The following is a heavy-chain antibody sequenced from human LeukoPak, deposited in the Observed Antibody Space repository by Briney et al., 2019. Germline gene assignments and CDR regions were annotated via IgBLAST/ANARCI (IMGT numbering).Heavy chain of an antibody. CDR2: IKQDGSEK. J-gene: IGHJ6*03. D-gene: IGHD3-10*01. CDR1: GFDFTVYW. Sequence: GGSLRLSCAASGFDFTVYWMTWVRQAPGKGLEWVANIKQDGSEKYYVDSVKGRFTISRDNAKNSLFLQMNSLRAEDTALYYCARDGVRAVTFNHYYFLDVWGKGTTVTVPS. CDR3: ARDGVRAVTFNHYYFLDV. V-gene: IGHV3-7*01.